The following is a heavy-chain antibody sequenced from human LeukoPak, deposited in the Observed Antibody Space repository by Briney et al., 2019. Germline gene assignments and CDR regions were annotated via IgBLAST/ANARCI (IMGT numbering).Heavy chain of an antibody. CDR3: ARDRGTYYYDSSGYYHWYFDL. D-gene: IGHD3-22*01. V-gene: IGHV4-31*03. J-gene: IGHJ2*01. CDR2: IYYSGST. Sequence: SQTLSLTCTVSGGSISSGGYYWSWIRQHPGKGLEWIGYIYYSGSTYYNPSLKSRVTISVDTSKNQFSLKLSSVTAADTAVYYCARDRGTYYYDSSGYYHWYFDLWGRGTLVTVSS. CDR1: GGSISSGGYY.